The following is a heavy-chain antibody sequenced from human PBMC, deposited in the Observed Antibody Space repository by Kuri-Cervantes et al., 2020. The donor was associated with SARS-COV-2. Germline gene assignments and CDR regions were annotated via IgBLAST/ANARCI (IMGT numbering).Heavy chain of an antibody. CDR1: GFTFSCYA. CDR3: AKGVVGVGYSVPLQGSGEPYGMDV. V-gene: IGHV3-23*01. J-gene: IGHJ6*02. D-gene: IGHD3-10*01. CDR2: ISGSGGST. Sequence: GGFLRPSCAASGFTFSCYAMSWVRQAPGKVREWVSAISGSGGSTHYADSVRGRFTISRDNSKNTLYLQMNSLRAEDTAVYYCAKGVVGVGYSVPLQGSGEPYGMDVWGQGTTVTVSS.